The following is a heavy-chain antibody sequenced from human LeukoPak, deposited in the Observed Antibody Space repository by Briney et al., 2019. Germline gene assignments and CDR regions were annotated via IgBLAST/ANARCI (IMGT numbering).Heavy chain of an antibody. V-gene: IGHV3-23*01. CDR2: ISGSGGNT. Sequence: SGGSLRLSCAASGFTFSSYWMSWVRQAPGKGLEWVSGISGSGGNTYYADSVKGRFTISRDNSKNTLYLQMNSLRAEDTAIYYCAKDNSWGYSYGKADYWGQGTLVTVSS. D-gene: IGHD5-18*01. CDR3: AKDNSWGYSYGKADY. J-gene: IGHJ4*02. CDR1: GFTFSSYW.